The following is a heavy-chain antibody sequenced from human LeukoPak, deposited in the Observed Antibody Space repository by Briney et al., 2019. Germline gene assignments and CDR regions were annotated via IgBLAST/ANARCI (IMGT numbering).Heavy chain of an antibody. J-gene: IGHJ5*02. CDR1: GFTFSVYS. D-gene: IGHD3-10*01. CDR3: AREARGDNWFDP. CDR2: ISGTGSHI. V-gene: IGHV3-21*04. Sequence: GGSLRLSCEASGFTFSVYSMNWVRQAPGKGLEWVSSISGTGSHIYSADSMKGRFIISRDNAKNSLYLQMNSLRAEDTALYYCAREARGDNWFDPWGQGTLVTVSS.